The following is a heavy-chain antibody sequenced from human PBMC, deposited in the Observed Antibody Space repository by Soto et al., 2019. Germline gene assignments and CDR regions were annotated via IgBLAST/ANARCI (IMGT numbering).Heavy chain of an antibody. CDR1: GFTFNSSA. D-gene: IGHD2-2*01. CDR2: IVVGSGNT. J-gene: IGHJ6*02. Sequence: SVKASCKASGFTFNSSAVQWVRQARGQRLEWVGWIVVGSGNTNYAQKFQERVTITRDMSTSTAYMELSSLRSEDTAVYYCAAVYCSRTSCDHSPHDYYYYGMDVWGQGTTVTVS. V-gene: IGHV1-58*01. CDR3: AAVYCSRTSCDHSPHDYYYYGMDV.